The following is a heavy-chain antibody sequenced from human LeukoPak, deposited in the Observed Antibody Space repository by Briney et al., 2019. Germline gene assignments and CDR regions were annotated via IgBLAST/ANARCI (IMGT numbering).Heavy chain of an antibody. V-gene: IGHV3-33*06. J-gene: IGHJ4*02. D-gene: IGHD5-18*01. CDR2: IWYDGSNK. Sequence: PGGSLRLSCAASGFTFSNYGMHWVRQAPGKGLEWVAVIWYDGSNKYYVDSVKGRFTISRDNSKNTLYLQMNSLRAEDTALYYRAKDRDTAMEIDYWGQGTLVTVSS. CDR1: GFTFSNYG. CDR3: AKDRDTAMEIDY.